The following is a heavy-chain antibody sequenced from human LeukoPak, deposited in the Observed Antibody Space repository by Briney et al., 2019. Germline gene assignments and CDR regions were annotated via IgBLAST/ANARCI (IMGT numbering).Heavy chain of an antibody. V-gene: IGHV4-34*01. D-gene: IGHD3-3*01. CDR2: INHSGST. J-gene: IGHJ4*02. CDR3: ARGYGDFWSGSYGD. CDR1: GGSFSGYY. Sequence: PSETLSLTCAVYGGSFSGYYLSWIRQPPGKGLEWIGEINHSGSTNYNPSLKSRVTISVDTSKNRFSLKLSSVTAADTAVYYCARGYGDFWSGSYGDWGQGTLVTVSS.